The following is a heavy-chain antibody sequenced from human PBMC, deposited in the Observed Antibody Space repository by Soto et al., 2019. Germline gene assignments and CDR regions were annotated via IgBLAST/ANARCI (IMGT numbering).Heavy chain of an antibody. CDR1: GFTFITYT. D-gene: IGHD3-16*01. Sequence: GGSLRLSRAASGFTFITYTMSWVRQAPGRGLEWVSAVSGNGGSTYYADSVKGRFTMSRDNSKNTLYLQMNSLRAEDTDVYYCAKHGGTINYWGQGTLVTVSS. CDR3: AKHGGTINY. CDR2: VSGNGGST. J-gene: IGHJ4*02. V-gene: IGHV3-23*01.